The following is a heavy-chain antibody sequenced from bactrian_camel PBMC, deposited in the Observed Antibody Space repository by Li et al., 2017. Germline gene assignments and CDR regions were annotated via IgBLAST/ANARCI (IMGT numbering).Heavy chain of an antibody. V-gene: IGHV3S5*01. J-gene: IGHJ6*01. CDR3: AARGPYCYTKLSVRDFTY. CDR2: ISTDGGST. CDR1: GHTYNYNF. D-gene: IGHD2*01. Sequence: HVQLVESGGGSVQAGGSLKLSCAASGHTYNYNFMGWFRQAPGKEREGVAAISTDGGSTYYADSVKGRFTISQDIPKRTVYLQMNSLKPEDTAMYYCAARGPYCYTKLSVRDFTYWGQGTQVTVS.